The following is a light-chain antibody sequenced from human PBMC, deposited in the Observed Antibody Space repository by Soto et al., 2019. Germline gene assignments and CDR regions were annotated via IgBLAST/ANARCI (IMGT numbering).Light chain of an antibody. CDR3: QQYSDWPPYT. Sequence: VMTQSPVTLSVSPGERATLSCRASQSVGGNVAWYQQKPGQAPRLLMYATSTRATGIPARFSGSGSGTEFTLTISSLQSEDSAVYFCQQYSDWPPYTFGQGTKLEIK. V-gene: IGKV3-15*01. CDR2: ATS. J-gene: IGKJ2*01. CDR1: QSVGGN.